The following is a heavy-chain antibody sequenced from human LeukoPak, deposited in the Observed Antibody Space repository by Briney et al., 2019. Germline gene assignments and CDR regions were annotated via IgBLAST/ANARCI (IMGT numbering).Heavy chain of an antibody. CDR1: GFTFSSYW. D-gene: IGHD4-17*01. V-gene: IGHV3-7*04. CDR3: ARPTTVTMVDAFNI. CDR2: IKQDGSEK. J-gene: IGHJ3*02. Sequence: GGSLRLSCAASGFTFSSYWMSWVRQAPGKGLEWVANIKQDGSEKYYVDSVKGRFTISRDNAKNSLYLQMNSLRAVDTAVYFCARPTTVTMVDAFNIWGLGTMVTVSS.